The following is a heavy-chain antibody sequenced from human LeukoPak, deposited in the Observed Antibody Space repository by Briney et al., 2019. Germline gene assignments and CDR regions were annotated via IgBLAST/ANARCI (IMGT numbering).Heavy chain of an antibody. Sequence: GESLRLSCAASGFTFSGYTMHWVRQAPGKGLEWVSYISSSSSTIYYADSVKGRFTISRDNAKNSLYLQMNSLRAEDTAVYSCARGSSYMDVWGKGTTVTVSS. D-gene: IGHD2-15*01. CDR3: ARGSSYMDV. CDR2: ISSSSSTI. J-gene: IGHJ6*03. V-gene: IGHV3-48*01. CDR1: GFTFSGYT.